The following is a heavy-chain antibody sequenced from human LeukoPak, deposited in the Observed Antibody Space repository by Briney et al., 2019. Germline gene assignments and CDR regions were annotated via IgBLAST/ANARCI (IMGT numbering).Heavy chain of an antibody. V-gene: IGHV3-23*01. CDR1: GFTFNNYA. CDR2: IGTSINNT. Sequence: HPGGSLRLSCAASGFTFNNYALSWVRQAPGKGLEWVPTIGTSINNTYYADSVKGRFTISRDNSNHTLSLQMSSLRAEDTAIYYCARDQAFDWFYYYYGMDVWGLGTTVIVSS. D-gene: IGHD3-9*01. J-gene: IGHJ6*02. CDR3: ARDQAFDWFYYYYGMDV.